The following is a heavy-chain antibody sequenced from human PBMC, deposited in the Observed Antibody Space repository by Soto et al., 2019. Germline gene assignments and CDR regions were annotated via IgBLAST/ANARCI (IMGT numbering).Heavy chain of an antibody. D-gene: IGHD1-26*01. CDR3: GKAVGWAPVDH. V-gene: IGHV3-74*01. Sequence: EVQLVESGGGLVQPGGSLRLSCAAFGFTFSSNWMHWVRQVPGKGLVWVSRLNSDGSSTSYADSVKGRFTISRDNAKNTLYLQMNTLRAEDTAVYYCGKAVGWAPVDHWGQGTLVTVSS. CDR2: LNSDGSST. CDR1: GFTFSSNW. J-gene: IGHJ4*02.